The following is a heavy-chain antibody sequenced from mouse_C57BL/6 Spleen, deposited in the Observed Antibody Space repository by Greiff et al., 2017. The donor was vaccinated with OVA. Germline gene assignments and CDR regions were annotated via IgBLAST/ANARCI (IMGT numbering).Heavy chain of an antibody. Sequence: QVQLQQPGAELVKPGASVKLSCKASGYTFTSYWMHWVKQRPGQGLEWIGMIHPNSGSTNYNEKFTSKATLTVDKSSSTAYMQLSSLTSEDSAFYYCARGGLYGSSYGDYFDYWGQGTTLTVSS. J-gene: IGHJ2*01. CDR2: IHPNSGST. CDR1: GYTFTSYW. CDR3: ARGGLYGSSYGDYFDY. D-gene: IGHD1-1*01. V-gene: IGHV1-64*01.